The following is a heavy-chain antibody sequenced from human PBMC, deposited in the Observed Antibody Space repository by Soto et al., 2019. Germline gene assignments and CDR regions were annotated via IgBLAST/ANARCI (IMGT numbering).Heavy chain of an antibody. Sequence: GGSLRLSCAASGFTFSSYSMNWVRQAPGKGLEWVSSITGSSSYIYYADSVKGRFTISRDNAKNSLYLQMNSLRAEDTAVYYCARDVYYYDSSAYWDYWSHGTLVTVSS. CDR3: ARDVYYYDSSAYWDY. CDR1: GFTFSSYS. CDR2: ITGSSSYI. D-gene: IGHD3-22*01. J-gene: IGHJ4*01. V-gene: IGHV3-21*01.